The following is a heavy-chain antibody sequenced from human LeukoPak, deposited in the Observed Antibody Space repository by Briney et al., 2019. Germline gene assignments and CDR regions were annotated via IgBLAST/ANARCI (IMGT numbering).Heavy chain of an antibody. CDR2: IIPIFGTA. CDR3: ARSPEYCSGGSCQADY. D-gene: IGHD2-15*01. CDR1: GYTFTSYG. J-gene: IGHJ4*02. V-gene: IGHV1-69*13. Sequence: SVKVSCKASGYTFTSYGISWVRQAPGQGLEWMGGIIPIFGTANYAQKFQGRVTITADESTSTAYMELSSLRSEDTAVYYCARSPEYCSGGSCQADYWGQGTLVTVSS.